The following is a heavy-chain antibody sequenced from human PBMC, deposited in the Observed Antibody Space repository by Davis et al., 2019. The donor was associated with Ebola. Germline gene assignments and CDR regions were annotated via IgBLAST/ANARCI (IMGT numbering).Heavy chain of an antibody. CDR3: TRGFSHGPRASMDV. D-gene: IGHD5-24*01. J-gene: IGHJ6*02. V-gene: IGHV3-74*01. CDR2: STGDGSVT. CDR1: GFPFVNTW. Sequence: GSLRLPCAASGFPFVNTWMHWVRQAPGGGLVWVSRSTGDGSVTNYADSVQGRFTISRDNAKNTLFLQMNSLRAEDTALYYCTRGFSHGPRASMDVWGQGATVTVSS.